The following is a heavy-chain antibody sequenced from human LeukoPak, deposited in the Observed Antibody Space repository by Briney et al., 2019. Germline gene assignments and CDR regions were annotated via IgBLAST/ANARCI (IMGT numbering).Heavy chain of an antibody. J-gene: IGHJ5*02. D-gene: IGHD6-13*01. CDR3: ARAYSSSWYFNWFDP. CDR1: GGSISSSNW. V-gene: IGHV4-4*02. CDR2: IYHSGST. Sequence: SETLSLTCAVSGGSISSSNWWSWVRQPPGKGLEWIGEIYHSGSTYCNPSLKSRVTISVDTSKNQFSLKLSSVTAADTAVYYCARAYSSSWYFNWFDPWGQGTLVTVSS.